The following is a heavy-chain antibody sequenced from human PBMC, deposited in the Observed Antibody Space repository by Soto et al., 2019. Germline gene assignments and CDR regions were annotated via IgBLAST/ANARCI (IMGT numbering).Heavy chain of an antibody. CDR1: GGSISSSSYY. J-gene: IGHJ4*02. CDR3: ARSVTTDFDY. Sequence: SETLSLTCTVSGGSISSSSYYWGWIRQPPGKGLEWIGSIYYSGSTYYNPSLKSRVTISVDTSKNQFSLKLSSVTAADTAVYYCARSVTTDFDYWGQGTLVTVSS. CDR2: IYYSGST. V-gene: IGHV4-39*01. D-gene: IGHD4-17*01.